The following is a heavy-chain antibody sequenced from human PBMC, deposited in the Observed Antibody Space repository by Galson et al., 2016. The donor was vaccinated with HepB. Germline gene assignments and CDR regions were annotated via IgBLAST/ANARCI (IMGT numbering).Heavy chain of an antibody. CDR1: GGSFSGYY. CDR2: INHSGST. V-gene: IGHV4-34*01. D-gene: IGHD6-19*01. Sequence: ETLSLTCGVYGGSFSGYYWSWIRQPPGKGLEWIGEINHSGSTNYNPSLKSRVTISVDTSTNQFSLKLSSVTAADTAVYYCARGTRLAGTYNYYYYGMDVWGQGTTVTVSS. J-gene: IGHJ6*02. CDR3: ARGTRLAGTYNYYYYGMDV.